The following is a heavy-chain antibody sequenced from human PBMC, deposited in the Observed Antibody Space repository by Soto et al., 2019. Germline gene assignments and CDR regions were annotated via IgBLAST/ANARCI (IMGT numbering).Heavy chain of an antibody. CDR3: AKEQTPGEHYALDY. J-gene: IGHJ4*02. CDR2: ITGSSDYT. CDR1: GLIFSSYA. D-gene: IGHD2-21*01. Sequence: WGSLRLSCVSAGLIFSSYAMNWVGQGPGKGLQWVSSITGSSDYTSYIASVKGRFTISRDNSKNTLYLQMNSLRAEDTAVYFCAKEQTPGEHYALDYWSKGTLVTVSS. V-gene: IGHV3-23*01.